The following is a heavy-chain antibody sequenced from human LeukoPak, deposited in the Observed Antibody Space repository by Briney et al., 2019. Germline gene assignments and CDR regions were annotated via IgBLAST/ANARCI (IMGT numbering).Heavy chain of an antibody. CDR2: ISSSGSTI. V-gene: IGHV3-11*01. CDR1: GFTFSDYY. Sequence: GGSLRLSCAASGFTFSDYYMSWIRQAPGKGLEWVSYISSSGSTIYYADSVKGRFTISRDNAKNSLYLQMNSLRAEDTAVYYCVRVPSSSWPYYYYMDVWGKGTTVTVSS. J-gene: IGHJ6*03. D-gene: IGHD6-13*01. CDR3: VRVPSSSWPYYYYMDV.